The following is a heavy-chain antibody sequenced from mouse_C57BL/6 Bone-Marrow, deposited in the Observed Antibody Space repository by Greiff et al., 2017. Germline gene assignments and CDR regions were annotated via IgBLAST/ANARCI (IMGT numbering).Heavy chain of an antibody. CDR3: ARSGVYGYDEGVDY. CDR2: IDPSDSYT. D-gene: IGHD2-2*01. CDR1: GYTFTSYW. Sequence: VQLQQPGAELVKPGASVKLSCKASGYTFTSYWMQWVKQRPGHGLEWIGEIDPSDSYTNYNQKFKGKATLTVDTSSSTAYMQLSSLTSEDSAVYYCARSGVYGYDEGVDYWGQGTTLTVSS. V-gene: IGHV1-50*01. J-gene: IGHJ2*01.